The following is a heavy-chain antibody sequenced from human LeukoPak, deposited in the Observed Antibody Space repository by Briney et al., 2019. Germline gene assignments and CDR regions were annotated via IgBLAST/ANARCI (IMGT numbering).Heavy chain of an antibody. CDR1: GFIFNKHA. V-gene: IGHV3-23*01. CDR3: AKNLYCGGGSCYPSALGMDV. CDR2: LSGSGGST. D-gene: IGHD2-15*01. Sequence: QTGGSLRLSCAASGFIFNKHAMSWVRQAPGKGLEWVSGLSGSGGSTDYADSVKGRFTVSRDNSKNTLFLQMNSLRAEDTAVYYCAKNLYCGGGSCYPSALGMDVWGQGTTVTVSS. J-gene: IGHJ6*02.